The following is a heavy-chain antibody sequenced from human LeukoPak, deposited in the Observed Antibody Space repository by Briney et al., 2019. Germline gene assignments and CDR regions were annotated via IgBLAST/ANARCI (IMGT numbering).Heavy chain of an antibody. CDR2: INPTGGST. D-gene: IGHD6-13*01. Sequence: GASVKVSCKASGYTFTSYYMHWVRQAPGQGLEWMGLINPTGGSTGYAQKFQGRVTMTRDMSTSTVYMELSSLRSEDTAVYYCARDLEGIISSSWYWFDPWGQGTLVTVSS. J-gene: IGHJ5*02. CDR1: GYTFTSYY. CDR3: ARDLEGIISSSWYWFDP. V-gene: IGHV1-46*01.